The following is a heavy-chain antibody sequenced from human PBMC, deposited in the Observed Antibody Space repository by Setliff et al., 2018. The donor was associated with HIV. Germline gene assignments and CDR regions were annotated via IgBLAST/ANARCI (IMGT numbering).Heavy chain of an antibody. Sequence: ASVKVSCKASGYTFTGYYMHWVRQAPGQGLEWMGRINPNSGGTNYPQKFQGRATMTRDTSISTAYMELSRLRSDDTAVYYCASKVHCTNGVCLDAFDIWGQGTMVTVSS. CDR2: INPNSGGT. CDR1: GYTFTGYY. J-gene: IGHJ3*02. V-gene: IGHV1-2*06. D-gene: IGHD2-8*01. CDR3: ASKVHCTNGVCLDAFDI.